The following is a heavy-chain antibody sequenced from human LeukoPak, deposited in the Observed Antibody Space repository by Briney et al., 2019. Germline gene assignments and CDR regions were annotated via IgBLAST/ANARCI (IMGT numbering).Heavy chain of an antibody. V-gene: IGHV4-39*07. CDR1: GGSISNTSYY. CDR3: TRDQRSGYSGYDYYYYYYMDV. J-gene: IGHJ6*03. CDR2: IYYSGST. Sequence: PSETLSLTCTISGGSISNTSYYWGWIRQPPGKGLEWIGSIYYSGSTHYNPSLKSRVTISVDTSKNQFSLKLSSVTAADTAVYYCTRDQRSGYSGYDYYYYYYMDVWGKGTTVTVSS. D-gene: IGHD5-12*01.